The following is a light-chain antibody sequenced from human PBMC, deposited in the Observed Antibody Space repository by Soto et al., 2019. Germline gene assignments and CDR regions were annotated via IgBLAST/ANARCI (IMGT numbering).Light chain of an antibody. J-gene: IGLJ1*01. V-gene: IGLV2-11*01. CDR1: SSDVGSYDY. Sequence: QSALTQPRSVSGSPGHSVTISCTGISSDVGSYDYVSWYQQHTGKAPKLMIYDVSKRPSGVPDRFSGSNSGNTASLTISGLQAEDEADYYCSFYAGGYVFGAGTKVTVL. CDR3: SFYAGGYV. CDR2: DVS.